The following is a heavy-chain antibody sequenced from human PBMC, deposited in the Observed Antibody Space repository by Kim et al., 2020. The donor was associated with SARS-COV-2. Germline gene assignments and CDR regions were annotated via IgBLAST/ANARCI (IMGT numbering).Heavy chain of an antibody. D-gene: IGHD6-6*01. CDR2: IYYSGST. CDR1: GGSISSSSYY. V-gene: IGHV4-39*01. J-gene: IGHJ5*01. CDR3: ARILTSSTLRGWFDS. Sequence: SETLSLTCTVSGGSISSSSYYWGWIRQPPGKGLEWIGSIYYSGSTYYNPSLKSRVTISVDTSKNQLSLKLTSVAAADTAVYYCARILTSSTLRGWFDSCGQRTPVTVSS.